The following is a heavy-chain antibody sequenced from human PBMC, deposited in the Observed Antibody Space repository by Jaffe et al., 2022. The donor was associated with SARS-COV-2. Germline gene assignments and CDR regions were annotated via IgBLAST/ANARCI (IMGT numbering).Heavy chain of an antibody. CDR2: INQDGSEK. CDR1: GFTFSSYL. CDR3: ARERYHYDSSGHGVWYYCGMDV. V-gene: IGHV3-7*03. D-gene: IGHD3-22*01. J-gene: IGHJ6*02. Sequence: EVQLVESGGGLVQPGGSLRLSCAASGFTFSSYLMGWVRQAPGKGLEWVANINQDGSEKYYVDSVKGRFTISRDNAKNSLYLQMNSLRAEDTAVYYCARERYHYDSSGHGVWYYCGMDVWGQGTTVTVSS.